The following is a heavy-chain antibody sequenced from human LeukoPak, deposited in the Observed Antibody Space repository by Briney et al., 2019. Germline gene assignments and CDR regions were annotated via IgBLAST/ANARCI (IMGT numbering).Heavy chain of an antibody. J-gene: IGHJ4*02. CDR1: GYTFTGYY. D-gene: IGHD6-13*01. V-gene: IGHV1-2*02. CDR2: INPNSGGT. Sequence: ASVKVSCKASGYTFTGYYMHWVRQAPGQGLEWMGWINPNSGGTNYAQKFQGRVTTTRDTSISTAYMELSRLRSDDTAVYYCARGAAAGLLFFDYWGQGTLVTVSS. CDR3: ARGAAAGLLFFDY.